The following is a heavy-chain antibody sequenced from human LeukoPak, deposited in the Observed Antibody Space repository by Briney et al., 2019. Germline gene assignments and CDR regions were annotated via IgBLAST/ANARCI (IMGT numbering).Heavy chain of an antibody. V-gene: IGHV1-69*04. CDR2: IIPILGIA. J-gene: IGHJ4*02. CDR3: ARKSPSSCSSTSCYPGY. D-gene: IGHD2-2*01. Sequence: SVKVSCKASGGTFSSYAISWVRQAPGQGLEWMGRIIPILGIANYAQKLQGRVTITADKSTSTAYMELSRLRSDDTAVYYCARKSPSSCSSTSCYPGYWGQGTLVTVSS. CDR1: GGTFSSYA.